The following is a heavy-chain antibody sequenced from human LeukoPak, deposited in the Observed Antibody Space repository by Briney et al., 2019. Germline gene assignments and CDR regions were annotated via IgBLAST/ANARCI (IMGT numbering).Heavy chain of an antibody. CDR2: INHSGSN. Sequence: KPSETLSLTCAVYGGSFSGYYWSWIRQPPGKGLEWIGEINHSGSNNYNPSLKSRVTFPEDTSKKHFSLKLSSVTAADKDVYYCARELVDYDLWSGYYPKYYFGYWGQGTLVTVST. J-gene: IGHJ4*02. V-gene: IGHV4-34*01. CDR1: GGSFSGYY. D-gene: IGHD3-3*01. CDR3: ARELVDYDLWSGYYPKYYFGY.